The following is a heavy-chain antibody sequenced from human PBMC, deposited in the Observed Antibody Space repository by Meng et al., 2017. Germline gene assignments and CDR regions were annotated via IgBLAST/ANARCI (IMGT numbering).Heavy chain of an antibody. J-gene: IGHJ3*02. CDR2: IYHSGST. V-gene: IGHV4-38-2*02. D-gene: IGHD3-22*01. CDR3: ARAFDYYDSSGYRVDAFDI. CDR1: GYSISSGYY. Sequence: SETLSLTCTVSGYSISSGYYWGWIRQPPGKGLEWIGSIYHSGSTYYNPSLKSRVTISVDTSKNQFSLKLSSVTAADTAVYYCARAFDYYDSSGYRVDAFDIWGQETMVTVSS.